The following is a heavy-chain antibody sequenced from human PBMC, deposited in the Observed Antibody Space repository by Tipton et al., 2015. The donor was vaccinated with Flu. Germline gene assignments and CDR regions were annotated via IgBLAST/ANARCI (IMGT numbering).Heavy chain of an antibody. CDR2: INPNRGGT. J-gene: IGHJ4*02. V-gene: IGHV1-2*02. Sequence: QVQLVQSGAEMKKPGASVKVSCKASGYTFTGYSIQWVRQAPGQGLEWMGWINPNRGGTNYAQKFQGRVTLTRDTSISTAYMELSRLTSDDTAVYYCARDTDFDYWGQGTLVTVSS. D-gene: IGHD2-8*02. CDR3: ARDTDFDY. CDR1: GYTFTGYS.